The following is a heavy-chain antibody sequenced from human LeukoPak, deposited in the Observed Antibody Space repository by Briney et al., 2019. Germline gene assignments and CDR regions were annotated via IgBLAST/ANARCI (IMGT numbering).Heavy chain of an antibody. CDR3: AKDLGSSGWYIDY. CDR1: GFTFSSYS. D-gene: IGHD6-19*01. CDR2: ISSSDSYI. V-gene: IGHV3-21*04. J-gene: IGHJ4*02. Sequence: GGSLRLSCAASGFTFSSYSMNWVRQAPGKELEWVSSISSSDSYIFYADSVKGRFTISRDNAKNSLHLQMNSLRAEDTAVYYCAKDLGSSGWYIDYWGQGTLVTVSS.